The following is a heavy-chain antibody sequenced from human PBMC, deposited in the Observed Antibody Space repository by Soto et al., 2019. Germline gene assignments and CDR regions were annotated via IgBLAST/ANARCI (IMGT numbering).Heavy chain of an antibody. CDR2: ISMSGRTR. J-gene: IGHJ4*02. V-gene: IGHV3-48*02. CDR1: GFSFTSYS. CDR3: ATLQW. Sequence: EVQLMESGGDLVQPGGSLRLSCAASGFSFTSYSMNWVRQAPGKGLEWVSYISMSGRTRYYADSVKGRFTISRDNAKNSLYLQMNSLRDEDTAVYYCATLQWWGQGTLVTVSS. D-gene: IGHD6-19*01.